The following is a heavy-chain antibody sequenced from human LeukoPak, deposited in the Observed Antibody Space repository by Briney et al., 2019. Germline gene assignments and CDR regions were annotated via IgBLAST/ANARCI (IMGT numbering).Heavy chain of an antibody. CDR2: INPNRGDT. J-gene: IGHJ3*02. D-gene: IGHD6-13*01. V-gene: IGHV1-2*06. CDR3: ARGRGRYSADAFDI. CDR1: GYIFIGYY. Sequence: ASVKVSCKTSGYIFIGYYMHWVRQAPGQGLEWMGRINPNRGDTKLAQKFQGRVTMTRDTSISTAYMELSRLRSDDTAVYYCARGRGRYSADAFDIWGQGTMVTVSS.